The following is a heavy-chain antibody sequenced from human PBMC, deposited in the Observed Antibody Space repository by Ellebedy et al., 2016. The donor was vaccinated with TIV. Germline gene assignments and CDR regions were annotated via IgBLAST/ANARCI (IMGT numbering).Heavy chain of an antibody. CDR3: TRQEWAGYSSD. CDR1: GGTFSGYA. D-gene: IGHD5-24*01. V-gene: IGHV1-69*13. J-gene: IGHJ4*02. Sequence: AASVKVSCKSSGGTFSGYALNWVRQAPGQELEWIGSVIPIFGSTAYSKKFKDRVTLTADESTGTAYMELSDLRFEDTAIYYCTRQEWAGYSSDWGQGSLVTVS. CDR2: VIPIFGST.